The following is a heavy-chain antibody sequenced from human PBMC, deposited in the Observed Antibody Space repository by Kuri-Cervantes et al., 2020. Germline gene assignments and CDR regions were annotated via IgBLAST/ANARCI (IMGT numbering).Heavy chain of an antibody. CDR1: GFTFSSYE. V-gene: IGHV3-30*03. D-gene: IGHD3-10*01. J-gene: IGHJ1*01. CDR2: ISYDGSNK. CDR3: VSESRYYGSGSPPGVLDI. Sequence: GESLKISCAASGFTFSSYEMNWVRQAPGKGLEWVAVISYDGSNKYYADSVKGRFTISRDNSNNTLSLQMISLRPEDTAVYYCVSESRYYGSGSPPGVLDIWGQGTLVTVSS.